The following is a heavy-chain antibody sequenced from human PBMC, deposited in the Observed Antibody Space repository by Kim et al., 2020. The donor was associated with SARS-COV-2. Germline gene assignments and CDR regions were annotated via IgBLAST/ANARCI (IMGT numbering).Heavy chain of an antibody. D-gene: IGHD2-15*01. J-gene: IGHJ5*02. CDR1: GFTFSSYG. CDR2: ISYDGSNK. V-gene: IGHV3-30*18. CDR3: AKAGYCSGGSCHNWFDP. Sequence: GGSLRLSCAASGFTFSSYGMHWVRQAPGKGLEWVAVISYDGSNKYYADSVKGRFTISRDNAKNTLYLQMNSLRAEDTAVYYCAKAGYCSGGSCHNWFDPWGQGTLVTVSS.